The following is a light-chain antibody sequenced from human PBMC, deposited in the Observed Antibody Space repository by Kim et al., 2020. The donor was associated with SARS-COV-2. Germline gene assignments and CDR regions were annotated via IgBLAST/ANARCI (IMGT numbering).Light chain of an antibody. Sequence: VSQGAGATLSCRASQSVSSHLAWYQQKPGQAPRLLIHEASTRATGIPVRISGSGSGTEFTLTISGLQSEDFAIYYCQQYNSWPRTFGQGTKLEI. CDR1: QSVSSH. CDR3: QQYNSWPRT. J-gene: IGKJ2*01. V-gene: IGKV3-15*01. CDR2: EAS.